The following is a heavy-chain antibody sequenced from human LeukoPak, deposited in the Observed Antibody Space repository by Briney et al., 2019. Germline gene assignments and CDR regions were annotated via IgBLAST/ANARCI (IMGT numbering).Heavy chain of an antibody. J-gene: IGHJ5*02. CDR1: GGSISSSSYY. D-gene: IGHD2-15*01. Sequence: SETLSLTCTVSGGSISSSSYYWGWIRQPPGKGLEWIGSIYYSGSTYYNPSLKSRVTISVDTSKNQFSLKLSSVTAADTAVYYCARGGDCSGGSCWFDPWGQGTLVTVSS. CDR3: ARGGDCSGGSCWFDP. CDR2: IYYSGST. V-gene: IGHV4-39*01.